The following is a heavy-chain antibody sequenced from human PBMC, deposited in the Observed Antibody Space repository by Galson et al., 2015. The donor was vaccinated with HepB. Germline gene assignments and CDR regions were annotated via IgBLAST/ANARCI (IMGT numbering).Heavy chain of an antibody. CDR2: INSDGTST. V-gene: IGHV3-74*01. J-gene: IGHJ4*02. D-gene: IGHD4-17*01. CDR1: GFTISDYG. Sequence: SLRLSCAASGFTISDYGIDWVRQAPGKGLVWVSRINSDGTSTSYADSVKGRFTIARDNAKNTLYLQMNSLRAEDTAVFYCARGADYGDYYFDYWGQGTLVTVSS. CDR3: ARGADYGDYYFDY.